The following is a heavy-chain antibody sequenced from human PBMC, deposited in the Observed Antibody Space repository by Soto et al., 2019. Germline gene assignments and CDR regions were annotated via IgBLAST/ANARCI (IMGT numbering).Heavy chain of an antibody. CDR1: GFMFSTYH. CDR2: IWYDGSNK. CDR3: ARDDYGMDV. Sequence: QVQLVESGGGVVQPGRSLRLSCAASGFMFSTYHMHWVRQAPAKGLEWVAVIWYDGSNKYYVDSVKGRFTISRDNSKNTLYLQMDSLRAEDTAVYYCARDDYGMDVWGQGTAVTVSS. V-gene: IGHV3-33*01. J-gene: IGHJ6*02.